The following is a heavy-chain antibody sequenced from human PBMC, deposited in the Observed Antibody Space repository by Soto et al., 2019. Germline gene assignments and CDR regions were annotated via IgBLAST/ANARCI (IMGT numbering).Heavy chain of an antibody. J-gene: IGHJ4*02. D-gene: IGHD6-13*01. Sequence: EVQLLESGGGLVQPGGSLRLSCAASGFTFSSYAMNWVRQAPGKGLEWVSVISGSDGSTYYADSVKGRFTISRDNSKNTLNLQMNSLRAEDTAVYYCRTRSSSWYFDYWGQGTLVTVS. CDR1: GFTFSSYA. CDR2: ISGSDGST. CDR3: RTRSSSWYFDY. V-gene: IGHV3-23*01.